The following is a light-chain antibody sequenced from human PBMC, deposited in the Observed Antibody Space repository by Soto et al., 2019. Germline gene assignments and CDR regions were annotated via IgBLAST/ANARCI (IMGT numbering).Light chain of an antibody. V-gene: IGLV1-51*02. J-gene: IGLJ2*01. CDR3: ASWDSSLTGAV. Sequence: QSVLTQPLSVSAAPGQKVTISCSGSSPNIGNNIVSWYQQLPGTAPKLLIYEDNKRPSGIPDRFSGSKSGTSATLGITGLQTGDEAEYYCASWDSSLTGAVFGGGTKLTVL. CDR2: EDN. CDR1: SPNIGNNI.